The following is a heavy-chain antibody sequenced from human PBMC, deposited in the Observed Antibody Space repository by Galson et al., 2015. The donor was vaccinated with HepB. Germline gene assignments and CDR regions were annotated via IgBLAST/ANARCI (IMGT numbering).Heavy chain of an antibody. J-gene: IGHJ4*02. D-gene: IGHD2-2*01. CDR3: ASRYCSSTSCLSGGGY. CDR1: GFTFSSYA. V-gene: IGHV3-30*04. Sequence: SLRLSCAASGFTFSSYAMHWVRQAPDKGLEWVAVTSYDGNSKYYAASVKGRFTISRDNSKNTLYLQMNSLRSEDTAVYFCASRYCSSTSCLSGGGYWGQGTLVTVSS. CDR2: TSYDGNSK.